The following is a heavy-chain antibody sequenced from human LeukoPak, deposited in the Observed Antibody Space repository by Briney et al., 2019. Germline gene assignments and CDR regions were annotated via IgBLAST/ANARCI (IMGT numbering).Heavy chain of an antibody. D-gene: IGHD6-19*01. V-gene: IGHV1-69*05. J-gene: IGHJ4*02. CDR3: ARGGLGYLVVAVHFDY. CDR2: IIPIFGTA. Sequence: GASVKVSCKASGGTFSSYAISWVRQAPGQGLEWMGGIIPIFGTANYAQKFQGRVTITTDESTSTAYMELRSLRSDDTAVYYCARGGLGYLVVAVHFDYWGQGTLVTVSS. CDR1: GGTFSSYA.